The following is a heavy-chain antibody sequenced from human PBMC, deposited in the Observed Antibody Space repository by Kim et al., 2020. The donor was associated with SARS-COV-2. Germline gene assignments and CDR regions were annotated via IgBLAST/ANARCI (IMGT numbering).Heavy chain of an antibody. V-gene: IGHV1-18*01. J-gene: IGHJ4*02. CDR2: ISAYNGNT. D-gene: IGHD2-15*01. Sequence: ASVKVSCKASGYTFTSYGISWVRQAPGQGLEWMGWISAYNGNTNYAQKLQGRVTMTTDTSTSTAYMELRSLRSDDTAVYYCARELGYCSGGSCPARGDYWGQGTLVTVSS. CDR3: ARELGYCSGGSCPARGDY. CDR1: GYTFTSYG.